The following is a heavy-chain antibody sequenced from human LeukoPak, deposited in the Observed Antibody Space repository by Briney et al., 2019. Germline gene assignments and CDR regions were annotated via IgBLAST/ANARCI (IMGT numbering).Heavy chain of an antibody. J-gene: IGHJ3*02. CDR1: GFTFSSYW. CDR2: ISSSSSTI. CDR3: ARDLLRSGSYSDAFDI. D-gene: IGHD1-26*01. V-gene: IGHV3-48*02. Sequence: PGGSLRLSCAASGFTFSSYWMHWVRQAPGKGLEWVSYISSSSSTIYYADSVKGRFTISRDNAKNSLYLQMNSLRDEDTAVYYCARDLLRSGSYSDAFDIWGQGTMVTVSS.